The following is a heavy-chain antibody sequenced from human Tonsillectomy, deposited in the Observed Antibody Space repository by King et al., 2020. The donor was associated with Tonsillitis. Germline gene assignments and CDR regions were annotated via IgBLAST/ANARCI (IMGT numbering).Heavy chain of an antibody. J-gene: IGHJ4*02. CDR2: ISSSSSYI. CDR1: GFTFSSYS. CDR3: ARDPGYCSGGSCYLDY. V-gene: IGHV3-21*01. Sequence: VQLVQSGGGLVKPGGSLRLSCAASGFTFSSYSMTWVRQAPGKGLEWVSSISSSSSYIYYADSVKGRFTISRDNAKNSLNLQMNSLRAEDTGVYYCARDPGYCSGGSCYLDYWGQGTLVTVSS. D-gene: IGHD2-15*01.